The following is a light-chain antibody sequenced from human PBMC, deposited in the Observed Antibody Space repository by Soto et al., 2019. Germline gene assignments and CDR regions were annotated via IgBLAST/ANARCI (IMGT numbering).Light chain of an antibody. J-gene: IGKJ2*01. Sequence: DIQMTQSPSSLSASVGDRVTITCRASRSIRSYLNWYQMKPQKAPKLLIFTASNLQSGIPSRFSGSGSGTDFTLTISSLQPEDFATYFCQQVYSTPYTCGQGTKLEIK. V-gene: IGKV1-39*01. CDR3: QQVYSTPYT. CDR1: RSIRSY. CDR2: TAS.